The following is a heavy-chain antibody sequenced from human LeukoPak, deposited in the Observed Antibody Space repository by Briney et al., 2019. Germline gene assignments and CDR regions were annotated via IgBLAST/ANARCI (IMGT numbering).Heavy chain of an antibody. Sequence: GGSLRLSCAASGFTVSSNYMSWVRQAPGKGLEWVSVIFGSSATYYADSVKGRFTISRDNSKNTLYLQMNSLRAGDTAVYYCASLYSSSRGNYFDYWGQGTLVTVSS. D-gene: IGHD6-13*01. J-gene: IGHJ4*02. CDR3: ASLYSSSRGNYFDY. CDR2: IFGSSAT. CDR1: GFTVSSNY. V-gene: IGHV3-53*01.